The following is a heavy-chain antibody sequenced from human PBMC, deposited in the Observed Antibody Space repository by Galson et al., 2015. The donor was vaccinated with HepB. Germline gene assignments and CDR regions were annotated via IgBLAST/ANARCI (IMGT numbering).Heavy chain of an antibody. Sequence: CAISGDSVSSNSTAWNWIRQSPSRGLEWLGRTYYRSKWYNDYAVSVKSRITINPDTSKNQFSLQLNSVTPEDTAVYYCARGGAYCGGDCSPTFDYWGQGTLVTVSS. D-gene: IGHD2-21*01. CDR3: ARGGAYCGGDCSPTFDY. V-gene: IGHV6-1*01. CDR2: TYYRSKWYN. CDR1: GDSVSSNSTA. J-gene: IGHJ4*02.